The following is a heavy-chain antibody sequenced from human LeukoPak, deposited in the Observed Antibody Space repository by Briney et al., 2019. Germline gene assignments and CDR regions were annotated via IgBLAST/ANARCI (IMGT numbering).Heavy chain of an antibody. CDR2: IYYSGST. J-gene: IGHJ4*02. CDR1: GGSISSSSYY. CDR3: ARDDRYYDSSGHFDY. Sequence: SETLSLTCTVSGGSISSSSYYWGWIRQPPGKGLEWIGSIYYSGSTYYNPSLKSRVTISVDTSKNQFSLKLSSVTAADTAVYYCARDDRYYDSSGHFDYWGQGTLVTVSS. D-gene: IGHD3-22*01. V-gene: IGHV4-39*07.